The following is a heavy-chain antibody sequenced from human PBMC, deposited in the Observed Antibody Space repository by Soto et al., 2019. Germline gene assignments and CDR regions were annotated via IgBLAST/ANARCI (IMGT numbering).Heavy chain of an antibody. Sequence: ASVKVSCKASGYTFTSYAMHWVRQAPGQRLEWMGWINAGNGNTKYSQKFQGRVTITRDTSASTAYMELSSLRSEDTAVYYCARVIKQWLVHLDYWGKGTLVTVSS. J-gene: IGHJ4*02. CDR2: INAGNGNT. CDR3: ARVIKQWLVHLDY. V-gene: IGHV1-3*01. CDR1: GYTFTSYA. D-gene: IGHD6-19*01.